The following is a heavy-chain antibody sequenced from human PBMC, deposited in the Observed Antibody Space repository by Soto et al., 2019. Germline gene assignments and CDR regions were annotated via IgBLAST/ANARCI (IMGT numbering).Heavy chain of an antibody. V-gene: IGHV4-34*01. CDR2: INYSGTT. Sequence: QVQLQQWGAGLLKPSETLSLTCAVYGGSLTYYYGSWIRQPPGKGPEWIGEINYSGTTKYNPSLKSRVTISLDMSKSQFSLKLSSVTAADTAIYYCATGHDYSWTIGGQGTLVTVSS. CDR1: GGSLTYYY. D-gene: IGHD3-16*01. J-gene: IGHJ4*02. CDR3: ATGHDYSWTI.